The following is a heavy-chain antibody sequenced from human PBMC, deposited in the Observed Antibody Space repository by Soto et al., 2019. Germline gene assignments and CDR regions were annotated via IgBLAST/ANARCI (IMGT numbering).Heavy chain of an antibody. D-gene: IGHD6-19*01. J-gene: IGHJ5*02. CDR2: IYWDDDK. V-gene: IGHV2-5*02. Sequence: SGPTLVNPTQTLTLTCTFSGFSLSTSGVGVGWIRQPPGKALEWLALIYWDDDKRCSPSLKSRLTITKDTSKNQVVLTMTNMDPVDTATYYCAHRPYSSGWQPYNWFDPWGQGTLVTVSS. CDR1: GFSLSTSGVG. CDR3: AHRPYSSGWQPYNWFDP.